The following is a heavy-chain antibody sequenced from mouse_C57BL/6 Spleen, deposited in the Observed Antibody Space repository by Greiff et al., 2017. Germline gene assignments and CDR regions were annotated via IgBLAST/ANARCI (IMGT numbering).Heavy chain of an antibody. CDR3: ARQTSDWYFDV. Sequence: VQLQQPGAELVKPGASVKLSCKASGYTFTSYWMHWVKQRPGRGLEWIGRIDPNSGGTKYNEKFKGKATLTVDKPASTAYMQLSSLTSGDSAVYYCARQTSDWYFDVWGTGTTVTVSS. J-gene: IGHJ1*03. D-gene: IGHD2-13*01. CDR1: GYTFTSYW. V-gene: IGHV1-72*01. CDR2: IDPNSGGT.